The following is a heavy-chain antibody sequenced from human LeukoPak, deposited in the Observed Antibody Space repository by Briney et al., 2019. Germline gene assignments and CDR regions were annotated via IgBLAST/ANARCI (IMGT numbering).Heavy chain of an antibody. D-gene: IGHD3-22*01. Sequence: GASVKVFCKASGYTFTSYGISWVRQAPGQGLEWMGWISAYNGNTNYAQKLQGRVTMTTDTSASTAYMELRSLRSDDTAVYYCARDLPITMIVVPPQHFDYWGQGTLVTVSS. CDR1: GYTFTSYG. CDR2: ISAYNGNT. V-gene: IGHV1-18*01. CDR3: ARDLPITMIVVPPQHFDY. J-gene: IGHJ4*02.